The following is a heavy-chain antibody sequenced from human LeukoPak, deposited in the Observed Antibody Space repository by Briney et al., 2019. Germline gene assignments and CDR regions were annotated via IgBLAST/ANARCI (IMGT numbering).Heavy chain of an antibody. CDR1: GDSISSYF. J-gene: IGHJ4*02. CDR2: IYFSGST. CDR3: ARDRYCVSPDY. Sequence: SETLSLTCTVSGDSISSYFWSWIRQPPGKGLEWIGYIYFSGSTNYNPSLKSRVTMSLDTSRNQFSLKLNSVTAADTAVYYCARDRYCVSPDYWGQGTMVTVSS. D-gene: IGHD5/OR15-5a*01. V-gene: IGHV4-59*01.